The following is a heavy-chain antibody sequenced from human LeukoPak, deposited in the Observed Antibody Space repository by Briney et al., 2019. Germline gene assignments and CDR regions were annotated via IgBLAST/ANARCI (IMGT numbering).Heavy chain of an antibody. CDR3: AAGDRNGWYFDY. J-gene: IGHJ4*02. CDR1: GFTFDVYG. V-gene: IGHV3-20*04. Sequence: GGSLRLSCAASGFTFDVYGMSWVRQVPGKGLEWVSGINWNGGSTGYADSVKGRFTISRDNAKNSLYLQMNSLRAEDTALYYCAAGDRNGWYFDYWGQGTLVTVSS. D-gene: IGHD6-19*01. CDR2: INWNGGST.